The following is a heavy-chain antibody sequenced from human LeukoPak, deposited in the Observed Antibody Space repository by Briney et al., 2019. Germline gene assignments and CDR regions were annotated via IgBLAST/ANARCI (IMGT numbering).Heavy chain of an antibody. CDR2: INPNSGDT. CDR1: GYTFTDYY. V-gene: IGHV1-2*02. J-gene: IGHJ5*02. Sequence: GASVKVSCKASGYTFTDYYMHWVRQTPGQGLEWMGWINPNSGDTNYAQKFQGRVTMTRDTSISTAYMELSRLRSDDTAVYYCAGGNPRGYWFDPWGQGTLVTVSS. CDR3: AGGNPRGYWFDP.